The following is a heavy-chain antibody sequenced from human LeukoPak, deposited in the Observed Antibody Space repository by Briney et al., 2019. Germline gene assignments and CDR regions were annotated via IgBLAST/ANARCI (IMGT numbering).Heavy chain of an antibody. V-gene: IGHV1-18*01. CDR3: ARDYSADDSSGYYYSWFDP. Sequence: ASVKVSCKASGYTFTSYGISWVRPAPGQGLEWMGWISAYNGNTNYAQKLQGRVTMTTDTSTSTAYMELRSLRSDDTAVYYCARDYSADDSSGYYYSWFDPWGQGTLVTVSS. CDR1: GYTFTSYG. J-gene: IGHJ5*02. CDR2: ISAYNGNT. D-gene: IGHD3-22*01.